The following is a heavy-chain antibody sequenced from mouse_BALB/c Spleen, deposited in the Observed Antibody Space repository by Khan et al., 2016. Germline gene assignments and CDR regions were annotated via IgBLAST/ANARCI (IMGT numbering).Heavy chain of an antibody. J-gene: IGHJ3*01. CDR2: IWAGGST. CDR3: ARDDQDYDAWFAS. CDR1: RFSLTNSG. Sequence: VELVESGPGLVAPSQSLSITCTVSRFSLTNSGVHWVRQPPGKGLDWLGVIWAGGSTDYNSALMSRLSITKDNSQNQVFLKMNSLQTDDTAMYYCARDDQDYDAWFASWGQGTLVTVSA. D-gene: IGHD2-4*01. V-gene: IGHV2-9*02.